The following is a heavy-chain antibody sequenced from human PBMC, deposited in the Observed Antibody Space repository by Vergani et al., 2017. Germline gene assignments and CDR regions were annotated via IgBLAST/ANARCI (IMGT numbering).Heavy chain of an antibody. D-gene: IGHD3-10*01. CDR3: ARSSFLGVKGRAYDY. CDR1: GGPISSGGYY. Sequence: QVQLQESGPGLVKPSQTLSLTCTVSGGPISSGGYYWSWIRQHPGKGLEWIGYIYYSGSTYYNPSLKSRVTIAVDTSKNQFSLKLSSVTAADTAVYYCARSSFLGVKGRAYDYGGQGTLVTVSS. CDR2: IYYSGST. J-gene: IGHJ4*02. V-gene: IGHV4-31*03.